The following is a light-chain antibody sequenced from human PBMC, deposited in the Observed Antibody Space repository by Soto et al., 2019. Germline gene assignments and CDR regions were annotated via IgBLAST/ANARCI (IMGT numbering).Light chain of an antibody. CDR2: AAS. Sequence: DIQMTQSPSSLSASVGDRATITCRASQSISRYLNWYQQKTGKVPKLLIYAASRLQGGVPSRFSGSGSGTDFTLTISSLQPEDFATYYCQQSFSAPSTFGQGTKVEIK. V-gene: IGKV1-39*01. CDR3: QQSFSAPST. J-gene: IGKJ1*01. CDR1: QSISRY.